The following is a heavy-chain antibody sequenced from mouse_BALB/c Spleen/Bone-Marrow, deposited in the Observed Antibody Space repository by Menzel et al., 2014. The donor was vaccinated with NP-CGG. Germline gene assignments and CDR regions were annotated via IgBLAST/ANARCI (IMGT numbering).Heavy chain of an antibody. D-gene: IGHD4-1*01. V-gene: IGHV1-5*01. Sequence: EVHLVECGTELARPGASEKMSCKASAYSFPSYWMHWVKQWPGQGLEWIVAIYPGNRDTYSNQNFTGTAKLTAVTSANTEYIELSNLTNEDSAVYYCTRRTAVLEYWGQGTTLTVSS. J-gene: IGHJ2*01. CDR2: IYPGNRDT. CDR3: TRRTAVLEY. CDR1: AYSFPSYW.